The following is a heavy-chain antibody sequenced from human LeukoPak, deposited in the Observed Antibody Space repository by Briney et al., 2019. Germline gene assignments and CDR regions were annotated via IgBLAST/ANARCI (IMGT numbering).Heavy chain of an antibody. Sequence: SETLSLTCAVYGGSFSGYYWSWIRQPPGKGLEWIGEINHSGSTNYNPSLKSRVTISVDTSKNQFSLKLSSVTAADAAVYYCARERDGRPHWANYFDYWGQGTLVTVSS. CDR2: INHSGST. CDR3: ARERDGRPHWANYFDY. D-gene: IGHD7-27*01. CDR1: GGSFSGYY. V-gene: IGHV4-34*01. J-gene: IGHJ4*02.